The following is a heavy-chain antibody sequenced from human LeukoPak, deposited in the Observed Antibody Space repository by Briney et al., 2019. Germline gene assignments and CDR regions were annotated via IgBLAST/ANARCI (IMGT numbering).Heavy chain of an antibody. CDR3: ARSKAHLSTSWYGTWFDP. D-gene: IGHD2-2*01. J-gene: IGHJ5*02. CDR2: MYHSGDT. Sequence: SETLSLTCTVSGGSISSYYWSWIRQPPGKGLEWIGSMYHSGDTYYNPSLKSRVTISVDTSKNQLSLKLSSVTAADAAVYYCARSKAHLSTSWYGTWFDPWGQGTLVTVSS. CDR1: GGSISSYY. V-gene: IGHV4-59*08.